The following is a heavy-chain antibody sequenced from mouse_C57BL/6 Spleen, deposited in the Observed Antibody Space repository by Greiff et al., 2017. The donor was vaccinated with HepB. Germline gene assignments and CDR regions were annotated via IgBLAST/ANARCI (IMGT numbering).Heavy chain of an antibody. CDR3: ARSKETYAMDG. CDR1: GYTFTSYW. V-gene: IGHV1-7*01. J-gene: IGHJ4*01. Sequence: QVQLQQSGAELVKPGASVKLSCKASGYTFTSYWMHWVKQRPGQGLEWIGYINPSSGYTKYNQKFKDKATLTADKSSSTAYLQLSSLTYEDSAVYYCARSKETYAMDGWGQGTSVTVAS. CDR2: INPSSGYT.